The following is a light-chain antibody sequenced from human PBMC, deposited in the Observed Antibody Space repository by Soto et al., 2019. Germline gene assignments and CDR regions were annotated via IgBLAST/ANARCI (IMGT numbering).Light chain of an antibody. CDR1: QSVTTF. CDR3: QQRTNWPLT. V-gene: IGKV3-11*01. Sequence: EIVLTQSPDTLSLSPGERATLSCRASQSVTTFLAWYQQKPGQAPRLLIYDASKRATGIPARFSGSGSGTDFTLTISSLEPEDFAVYYCQQRTNWPLTFGGGTKVEIK. J-gene: IGKJ4*01. CDR2: DAS.